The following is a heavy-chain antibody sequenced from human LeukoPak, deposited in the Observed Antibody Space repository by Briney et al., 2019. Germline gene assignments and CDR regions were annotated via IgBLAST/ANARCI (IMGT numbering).Heavy chain of an antibody. D-gene: IGHD3-16*01. V-gene: IGHV3-48*03. CDR2: ISSSGSTI. J-gene: IGHJ3*02. CDR1: GFTFSSYE. Sequence: PGGSLRLSCAASGFTFSSYEMNWVRQAPGKGLEWVSYISSSGSTIYYADSVKGRFTISRDNAKNSLYLQMNSLRAEDTAVYYCARDMMCSGAFDIWGQGTMVTVSS. CDR3: ARDMMCSGAFDI.